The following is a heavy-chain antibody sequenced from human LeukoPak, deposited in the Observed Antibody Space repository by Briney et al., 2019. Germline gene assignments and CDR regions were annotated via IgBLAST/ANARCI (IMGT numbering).Heavy chain of an antibody. CDR1: GFTFSSYA. V-gene: IGHV3-23*01. CDR2: ISGSGGST. CDR3: ITMIVVVTPYFDY. J-gene: IGHJ4*02. Sequence: PGGSLRLSCAASGFTFSSYAMSWVRQAPGKGLEWASAISGSGGSTYYADSVKGRFTISRDNSKNTLYLQMNSLRAEDTAVYYCITMIVVVTPYFDYWGQGTLVTVSS. D-gene: IGHD3-22*01.